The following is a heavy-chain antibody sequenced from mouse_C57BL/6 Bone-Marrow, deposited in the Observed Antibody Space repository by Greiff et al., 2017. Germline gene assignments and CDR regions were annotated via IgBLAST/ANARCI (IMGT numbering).Heavy chain of an antibody. CDR2: IHPFDSDT. D-gene: IGHD2-5*01. V-gene: IGHV1-74*01. Sequence: VQLQQPGAELVKPGASVKVSCKASGYTFTSYWMHWVKQRPGQGLEWIGRIHPFDSDTNYNQKFKGKATLTVDKSSSTAYMQLSSLTSEDSAVYYCAIEGWSPYYSNYEGYWGQGTTLTVSS. CDR3: AIEGWSPYYSNYEGY. J-gene: IGHJ2*01. CDR1: GYTFTSYW.